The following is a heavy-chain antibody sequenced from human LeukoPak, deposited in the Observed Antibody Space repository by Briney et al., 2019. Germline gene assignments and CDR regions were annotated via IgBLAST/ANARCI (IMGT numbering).Heavy chain of an antibody. D-gene: IGHD6-19*01. CDR2: INHSGST. J-gene: IGHJ2*01. V-gene: IGHV4-34*01. CDR3: ARDEAVAGRYWYFDL. CDR1: GGSFSGYY. Sequence: SETLSLTCAVYGGSFSGYYWSWIRQPPGKGLEWIGEINHSGSTNYNPSLKSRVTISVDTSKNQFSLKLSSMTAADTAVYYCARDEAVAGRYWYFDLWGRGALVTVSS.